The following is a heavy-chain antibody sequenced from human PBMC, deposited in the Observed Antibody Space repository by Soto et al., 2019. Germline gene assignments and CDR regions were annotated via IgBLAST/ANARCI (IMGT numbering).Heavy chain of an antibody. J-gene: IGHJ3*02. CDR3: ARYCSGGSCYPDAFDI. V-gene: IGHV4-39*01. CDR1: CGSISSSSYY. D-gene: IGHD2-15*01. Sequence: ETLSLTCTVSCGSISSSSYYWGLIRQPPGKGLEWIGSIYYSGSTYYNPSLKSRVTISVDTSKNQFSLKLSSVTAADTAVYYCARYCSGGSCYPDAFDIWGQGTMVTVSS. CDR2: IYYSGST.